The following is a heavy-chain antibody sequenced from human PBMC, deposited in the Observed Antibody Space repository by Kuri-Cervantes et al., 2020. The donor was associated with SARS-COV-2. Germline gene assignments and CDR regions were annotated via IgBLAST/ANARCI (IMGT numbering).Heavy chain of an antibody. CDR1: GFTFSSYS. J-gene: IGHJ4*02. Sequence: GGSLRLSCAASGFTFSSYSMNWVRQAPGKGLVWVSRINSDGSTTNYADSVKGRFTISRDNAKNMLYLQMNSLRAEDTAVYYCARHTQGDNWGQGTLVTVSS. D-gene: IGHD3-16*01. CDR2: INSDGSTT. CDR3: ARHTQGDN. V-gene: IGHV3-74*01.